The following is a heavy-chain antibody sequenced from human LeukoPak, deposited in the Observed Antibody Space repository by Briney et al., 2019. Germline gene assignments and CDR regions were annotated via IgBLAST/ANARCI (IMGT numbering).Heavy chain of an antibody. D-gene: IGHD6-6*01. J-gene: IGHJ6*02. CDR2: INHSGST. V-gene: IGHV4-34*01. CDR1: GGSFSGYY. Sequence: KPSETLSLTCAVYGGSFSGYYWSWIRQPPGKGLEWIGEINHSGSTNYNPSLKSRVTISVDTSKNQFSLKLSSVTAADTAVYYRARGEAARRYCYYYYGMDVWGQGTTVTVSS. CDR3: ARGEAARRYCYYYYGMDV.